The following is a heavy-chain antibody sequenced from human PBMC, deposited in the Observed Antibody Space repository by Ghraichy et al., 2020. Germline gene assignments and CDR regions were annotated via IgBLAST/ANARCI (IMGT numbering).Heavy chain of an antibody. CDR1: GGTFSSYA. CDR3: ARSMTLPDYFDY. CDR2: IIPIFGTA. J-gene: IGHJ4*02. V-gene: IGHV1-69*13. Sequence: SVKVSCKASGGTFSSYAISWVRQAPGQGLEWMGGIIPIFGTANYAQKFQGRVTITADESTSTAYMELSSLRSEDTAVYYCARSMTLPDYFDYWGQGTLVTVSS.